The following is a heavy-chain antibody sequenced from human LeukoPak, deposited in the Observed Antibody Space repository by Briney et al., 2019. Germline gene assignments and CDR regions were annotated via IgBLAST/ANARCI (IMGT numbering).Heavy chain of an antibody. D-gene: IGHD1-26*01. J-gene: IGHJ3*02. CDR1: GGSISSYY. V-gene: IGHV4-4*09. CDR2: IYTSGST. Sequence: SETLSLTRTVSGGSISSYYWSWIRQPPWKGLEWIGYIYTSGSTNYNPSLKSRVTISVDTSKNQFSLKLSSVTAADTAVYYCATRIVVAKKAFDIWGQGTMVTVSS. CDR3: ATRIVVAKKAFDI.